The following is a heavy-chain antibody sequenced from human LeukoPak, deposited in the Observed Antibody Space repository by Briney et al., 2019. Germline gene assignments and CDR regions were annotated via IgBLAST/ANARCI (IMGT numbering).Heavy chain of an antibody. J-gene: IGHJ4*02. CDR1: DGSFSGYY. CDR3: ARGTIVGATSFDY. D-gene: IGHD1-26*01. Sequence: SETLSLTCAVYDGSFSGYYWSWIRQPPGKGLEWIGEINHSGSTNYNPSLKSRVTISVDTSKNQFSLKLSSVTAADTAVYYCARGTIVGATSFDYWGQGTLVTVSS. CDR2: INHSGST. V-gene: IGHV4-34*01.